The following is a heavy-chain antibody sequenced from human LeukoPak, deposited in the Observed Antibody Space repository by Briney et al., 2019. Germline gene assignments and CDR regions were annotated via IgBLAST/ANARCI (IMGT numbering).Heavy chain of an antibody. CDR2: MNPNSGNT. CDR3: ARWLGFDWLLYSNYYYGMDV. Sequence: GASVTVSCEASGYTFTSYDINWVRQAPGQGLEWMGWMNPNSGNTGYAQKLQGRVTMTRNTSISTAYMELSSLRSEDTAVYYCARWLGFDWLLYSNYYYGMDVWGQGTTVTVSS. CDR1: GYTFTSYD. J-gene: IGHJ6*02. D-gene: IGHD3-9*01. V-gene: IGHV1-8*01.